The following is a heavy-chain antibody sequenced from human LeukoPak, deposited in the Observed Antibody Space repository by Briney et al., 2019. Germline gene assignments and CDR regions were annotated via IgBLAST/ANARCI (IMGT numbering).Heavy chain of an antibody. V-gene: IGHV4-30-2*01. CDR2: IYHSGST. J-gene: IGHJ6*02. Sequence: SSQTLSLTCAVSGGSISSGGYSWSWIRQPPGKGLEWIGYIYHSGSTYYNPSLKSRVTISVDRSKNQFSLKLSSVTAADTAVYYCARGGGDFWSGYFNYYYYGMDVWGQGTTVTVSS. D-gene: IGHD3-3*01. CDR3: ARGGGDFWSGYFNYYYYGMDV. CDR1: GGSISSGGYS.